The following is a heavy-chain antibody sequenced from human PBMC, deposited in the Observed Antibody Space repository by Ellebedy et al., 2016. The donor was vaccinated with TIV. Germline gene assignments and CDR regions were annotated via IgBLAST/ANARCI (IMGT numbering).Heavy chain of an antibody. Sequence: GESLKISCAASGFTVSGNYLTWVRQAPGKGLEWLSVIYSGGATYYADPVQGRFTISRDNSENTVYLQMNSRRAGETAVYYCARQSGNGWFDPWGQGTLGTVSS. CDR3: ARQSGNGWFDP. CDR2: IYSGGAT. CDR1: GFTVSGNY. J-gene: IGHJ5*02. D-gene: IGHD5-12*01. V-gene: IGHV3-53*01.